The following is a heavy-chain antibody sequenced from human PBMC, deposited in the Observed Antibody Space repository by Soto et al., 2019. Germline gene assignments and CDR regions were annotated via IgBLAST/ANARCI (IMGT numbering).Heavy chain of an antibody. D-gene: IGHD2-15*01. CDR2: IIPMFAAS. Sequence: QVQLAQSGAEVRMPGSSVKVSCGASGGSFSDFAFSWVRQAPGQGLEWMGGIIPMFAASKYAQRFQDRVTITADESTNTVYLALSSLTSDDTATYYCARGGIVAVPAALSSYHDYTNYRFDSWGQGTLVTVSS. CDR1: GGSFSDFA. V-gene: IGHV1-69*01. CDR3: ARGGIVAVPAALSSYHDYTNYRFDS. J-gene: IGHJ4*02.